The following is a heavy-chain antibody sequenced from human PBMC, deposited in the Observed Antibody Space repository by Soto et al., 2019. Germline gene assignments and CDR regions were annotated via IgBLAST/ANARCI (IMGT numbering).Heavy chain of an antibody. CDR1: GFTFSSHG. V-gene: IGHV3-23*01. Sequence: PGGSLRLSCAASGFTFSSHGMGWVRQAPGKGLEWVSAIGGAGAIIYYADSVKGRFTISRDNSKNTMYLQMNSLRAEDTASYYCVKDQSWYGGGGASFDCWGKGTQVTVSS. CDR2: IGGAGAII. J-gene: IGHJ4*02. D-gene: IGHD2-21*01. CDR3: VKDQSWYGGGGASFDC.